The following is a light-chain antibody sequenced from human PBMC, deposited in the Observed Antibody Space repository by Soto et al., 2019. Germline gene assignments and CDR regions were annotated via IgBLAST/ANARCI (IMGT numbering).Light chain of an antibody. CDR2: EVG. CDR3: TSFTSSSTGV. V-gene: IGLV2-14*01. J-gene: IGLJ3*02. Sequence: QSVLTQPASVSGSPGQSITISCTGTSSDVGGYNFVSWYQQHPGKAPKLIIYEVGNRPSGVSNRFSGSKSGYTASLTISELQAEDEADYYCTSFTSSSTGVFGGGTKVTVL. CDR1: SSDVGGYNF.